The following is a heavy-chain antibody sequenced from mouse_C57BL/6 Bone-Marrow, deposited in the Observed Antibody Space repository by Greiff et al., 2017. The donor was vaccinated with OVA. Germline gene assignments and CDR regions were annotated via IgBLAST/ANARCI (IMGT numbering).Heavy chain of an antibody. CDR2: IYPGDGDT. Sequence: QVQLQQSGAELVKPGASVKISCKASGYAFSSYWMNWVKQRPGKGLEWIGQIYPGDGDTNYNGKLKGRATLTADKSSSTAYMQLSSLTSEDSAVYFCARGSMMVTTGFAYWGQGTLVTVSA. J-gene: IGHJ3*01. D-gene: IGHD2-3*01. V-gene: IGHV1-80*01. CDR3: ARGSMMVTTGFAY. CDR1: GYAFSSYW.